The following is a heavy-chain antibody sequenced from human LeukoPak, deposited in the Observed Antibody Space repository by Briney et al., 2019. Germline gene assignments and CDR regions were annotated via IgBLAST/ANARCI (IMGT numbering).Heavy chain of an antibody. V-gene: IGHV5-51*01. CDR2: IHPGDSDT. CDR1: GYSFNTYW. D-gene: IGHD2-15*01. J-gene: IGHJ4*02. Sequence: GESLKISCKGSGYSFNTYWIGWVRRMPGKGLEWMGIIHPGDSDTRYSPSFEGQVTISADKSIGTAYLQWSSLKASDTAMYYCATGGYCSGASCYSFFDYWGQGTLVTVSS. CDR3: ATGGYCSGASCYSFFDY.